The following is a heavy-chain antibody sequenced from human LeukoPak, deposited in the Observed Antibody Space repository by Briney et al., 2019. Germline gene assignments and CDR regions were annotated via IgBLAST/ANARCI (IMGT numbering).Heavy chain of an antibody. V-gene: IGHV4-59*01. D-gene: IGHD3-10*01. J-gene: IGHJ5*02. CDR1: GGSISSYY. Sequence: TSETLSLTCTVSGGSISSYYWSWIRQSPGKGLECIGYIHYTGSTNYNPSLKSRVTISVETSKNQFSLKLKSVTAADAAVYYCARGGYYGSGNDFRFDPWGQGTLVTVSS. CDR3: ARGGYYGSGNDFRFDP. CDR2: IHYTGST.